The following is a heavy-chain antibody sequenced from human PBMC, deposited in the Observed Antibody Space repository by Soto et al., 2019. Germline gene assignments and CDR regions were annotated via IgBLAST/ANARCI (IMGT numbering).Heavy chain of an antibody. CDR2: LYSGGST. V-gene: IGHV3-66*01. CDR1: GFTVSSKY. D-gene: IGHD6-25*01. J-gene: IGHJ4*02. CDR3: AVAPRGERLLDFDY. Sequence: EVQLVESGGGLVQPGGSLRLSCVASGFTVSSKYMSWVRQAPGKGLEWVSVLYSGGSTYYADSVRDRFTISRDNSRNTLYLQMSSLRVEDTAIYYCAVAPRGERLLDFDYWGRGTLVNVSS.